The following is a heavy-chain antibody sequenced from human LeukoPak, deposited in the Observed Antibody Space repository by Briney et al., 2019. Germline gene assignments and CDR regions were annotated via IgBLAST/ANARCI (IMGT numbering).Heavy chain of an antibody. Sequence: SETLSLTCTVSGGSISSSSYYWGWIRQPPGKGLEWIGSIYYSGSTYYNPSLKRRVTISVDTSKNQFSLKLSSVTAADTAVYYCAGDQLLWFGELPKGPFDYWGQGTLVTVSS. D-gene: IGHD3-10*01. CDR3: AGDQLLWFGELPKGPFDY. CDR1: GGSISSSSYY. V-gene: IGHV4-39*02. CDR2: IYYSGST. J-gene: IGHJ4*02.